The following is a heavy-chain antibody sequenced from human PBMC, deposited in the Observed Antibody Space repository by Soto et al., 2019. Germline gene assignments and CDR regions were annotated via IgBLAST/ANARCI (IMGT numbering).Heavy chain of an antibody. D-gene: IGHD3-9*01. Sequence: PSETLSLTCTVSGGSISSSSYYWGWIRQPPGKGLEWIGSIYYSGSTYYNPSLKSRVTISVDTSKNQFSLKLSSVTAADTAVYYCASTLYDILTGFPYGWFDPWGQGTLVTVSS. J-gene: IGHJ5*02. CDR3: ASTLYDILTGFPYGWFDP. CDR2: IYYSGST. CDR1: GGSISSSSYY. V-gene: IGHV4-39*01.